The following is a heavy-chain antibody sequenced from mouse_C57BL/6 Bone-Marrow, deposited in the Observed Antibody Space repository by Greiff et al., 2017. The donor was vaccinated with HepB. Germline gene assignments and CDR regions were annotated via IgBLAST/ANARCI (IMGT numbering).Heavy chain of an antibody. V-gene: IGHV5-6*01. CDR2: ISSGGSYT. D-gene: IGHD1-1*01. J-gene: IGHJ4*01. CDR1: GFTFSSYG. CDR3: APPYYYGSSPYAMDY. Sequence: EVQLVESGGDLVKPGGSLKLSCAASGFTFSSYGMSWVRQTPDKRLEWVATISSGGSYTYYPDSVKGRFTISRDNAKNTLYLQMSSLRSEDTALYYCAPPYYYGSSPYAMDYWGQGTSVTVSS.